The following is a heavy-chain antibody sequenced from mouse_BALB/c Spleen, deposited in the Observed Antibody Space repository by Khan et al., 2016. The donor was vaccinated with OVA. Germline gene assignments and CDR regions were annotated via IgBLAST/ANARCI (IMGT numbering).Heavy chain of an antibody. CDR2: ISYSGRT. Sequence: EVQLQESGPGLVKPSQSLSLTCTVSGYSITSDYAWNWIRQFPGNKLEWMGYISYSGRTSYNPSLKSRISITRDTSKNQFFLQLNSVTTEDTATYYCASSVTIMTVVATDFDYWGQGTTLTVSS. CDR3: ASSVTIMTVVATDFDY. CDR1: GYSITSDYA. D-gene: IGHD1-1*01. V-gene: IGHV3-2*02. J-gene: IGHJ2*01.